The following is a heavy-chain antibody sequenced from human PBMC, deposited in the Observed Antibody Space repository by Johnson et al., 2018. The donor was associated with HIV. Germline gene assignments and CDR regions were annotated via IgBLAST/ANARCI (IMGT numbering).Heavy chain of an antibody. V-gene: IGHV3-33*06. CDR3: AKARSLLDYGGFDAFDI. Sequence: QVQLVESGGGVVQPGRSLRLSCAASGFTCSSYAMHWVRQAPGKGLQWVAVIWFDGNNKYYADSVKGRFTISRDNSKNTLSLQMISLRAEDTAMYYCAKARSLLDYGGFDAFDIWGQGTLVIVSS. J-gene: IGHJ3*02. D-gene: IGHD4-23*01. CDR1: GFTCSSYA. CDR2: IWFDGNNK.